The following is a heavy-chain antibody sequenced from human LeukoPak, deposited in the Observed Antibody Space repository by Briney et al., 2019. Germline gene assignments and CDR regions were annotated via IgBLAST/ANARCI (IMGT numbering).Heavy chain of an antibody. D-gene: IGHD3-10*01. CDR1: GFTFSSYA. CDR3: AKWEYGSGSYYRY. J-gene: IGHJ4*02. CDR2: ISGSGGST. V-gene: IGHV3-23*01. Sequence: GGSPRLSCAASGFTFSSYAMSWVRQAPGKGLEWVSAISGSGGSTYYADSVKGRFTISRDNSKNTLYLQMNSLRAEDTAVYYCAKWEYGSGSYYRYWGQGTLVTVSS.